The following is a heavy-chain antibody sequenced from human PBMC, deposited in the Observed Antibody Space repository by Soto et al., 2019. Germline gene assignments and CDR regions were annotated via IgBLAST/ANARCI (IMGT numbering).Heavy chain of an antibody. CDR3: ARTLYGDNVDY. CDR2: IYYSGST. V-gene: IGHV4-61*01. J-gene: IGHJ4*02. Sequence: PSETLSLTCTVSGGSVSSGSYFWSWIRQPPGKRLEWIGYIYYSGSTTYNPSLKSRVTISVDTSKNQFSLKLSSVTTEDTAVYYCARTLYGDNVDYWGQGTLVTVSS. CDR1: GGSVSSGSYF. D-gene: IGHD4-17*01.